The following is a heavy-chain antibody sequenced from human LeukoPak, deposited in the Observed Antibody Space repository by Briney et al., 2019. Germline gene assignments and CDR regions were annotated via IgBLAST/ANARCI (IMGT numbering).Heavy chain of an antibody. CDR1: GFTFSSYS. Sequence: KPGGSLRLSCAASGFTFSSYSMNWVRQAPGKGLEWVSSISSSSSYIYYADSVEGRFTISRDNAKNSLYLQMNSLRAEDTAVYYCARGLEEAFGELTYNWFDPWGQGTLVTVSS. CDR2: ISSSSSYI. V-gene: IGHV3-21*01. CDR3: ARGLEEAFGELTYNWFDP. D-gene: IGHD3-10*01. J-gene: IGHJ5*02.